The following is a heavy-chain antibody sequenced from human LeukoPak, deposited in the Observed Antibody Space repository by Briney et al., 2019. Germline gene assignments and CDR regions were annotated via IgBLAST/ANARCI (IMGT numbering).Heavy chain of an antibody. CDR1: GFTFSAYW. J-gene: IGHJ4*02. CDR2: IKEDESEK. Sequence: GGSLRLSCTASGFTFSAYWMFWVRQAPGKGLEWVANIKEDESEKYYVDSVKGRFTISRDNAKNSLYLQMNSLRVEDTAVYYCVRGNPFGEYWGQGTLITVSS. V-gene: IGHV3-7*03. D-gene: IGHD3-16*01. CDR3: VRGNPFGEY.